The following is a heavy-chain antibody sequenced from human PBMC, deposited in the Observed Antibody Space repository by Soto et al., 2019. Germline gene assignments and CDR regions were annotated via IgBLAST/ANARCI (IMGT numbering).Heavy chain of an antibody. CDR2: IYHTGNT. J-gene: IGHJ5*02. D-gene: IGHD1-20*01. Sequence: QLQLQESGPGLVKPSETLSLTCTVSNGSINNPIYYWGWIRQPPGKGLEWIGSIYHTGNTYYNPYRHDRVTIYSVEAKIHISRKIATVTAAHTTMYFCGEETSLDNLERFFDGISNCNWFDHWSQGTLVTVSS. CDR1: NGSINNPIYY. CDR3: GEETSLDNLERFFDGISNCNWFDH. V-gene: IGHV4-39*02.